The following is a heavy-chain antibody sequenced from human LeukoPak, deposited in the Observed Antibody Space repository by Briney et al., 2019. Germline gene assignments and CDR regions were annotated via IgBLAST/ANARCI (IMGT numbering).Heavy chain of an antibody. Sequence: GGSLRLSCVASGFTFTKCAMSWIRQAPGKGLEWVAIITATGDTAYYADSVKGRFTISRDNSKNTLYLQMNSLRAEDTAVYYCARGGASIAAAGTDYYGMDVWGQGTTVTVSS. CDR2: ITATGDTA. CDR3: ARGGASIAAAGTDYYGMDV. J-gene: IGHJ6*02. V-gene: IGHV3-23*01. D-gene: IGHD6-13*01. CDR1: GFTFTKCA.